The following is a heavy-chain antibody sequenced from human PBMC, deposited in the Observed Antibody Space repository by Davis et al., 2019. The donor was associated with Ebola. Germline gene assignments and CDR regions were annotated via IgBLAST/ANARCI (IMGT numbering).Heavy chain of an antibody. J-gene: IGHJ4*02. D-gene: IGHD6-25*01. CDR3: ARDPVQHSRAYTSGDY. Sequence: PGGSLRLSCAASGFTFSDYWMSWVRQAPGKGPEWVANVKVDGSEKYYVDSVRGRFTISRDNAKNSLYLQMNSLRPEDTAVYYCARDPVQHSRAYTSGDYWGQGTLVTVSS. V-gene: IGHV3-7*03. CDR1: GFTFSDYW. CDR2: VKVDGSEK.